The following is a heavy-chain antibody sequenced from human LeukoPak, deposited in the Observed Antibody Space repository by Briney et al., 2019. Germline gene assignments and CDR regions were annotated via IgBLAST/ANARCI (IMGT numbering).Heavy chain of an antibody. Sequence: GESLRISCKGSGYSFTTYWISWVRQMPGKGLEWMGRIDPSDSFTNYSPSFQGHATISADKSLSTAYLQWSSLKASDTAMYYCARHSSEGTTTRHLDYWGQGTLVTVSS. J-gene: IGHJ4*02. CDR3: ARHSSEGTTTRHLDY. CDR1: GYSFTTYW. CDR2: IDPSDSFT. V-gene: IGHV5-10-1*01. D-gene: IGHD1-26*01.